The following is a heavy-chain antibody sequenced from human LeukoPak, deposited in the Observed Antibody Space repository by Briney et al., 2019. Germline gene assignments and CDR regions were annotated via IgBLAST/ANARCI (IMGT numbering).Heavy chain of an antibody. D-gene: IGHD6-13*01. CDR1: GGSFSGYY. CDR2: INHSGST. Sequence: SETLSLTCAVYGGSFSGYYWSWIRQPPGKGLEWIGEINHSGSTNYNPSLKSRVTISVDTSKNQFSLKLSSVTAADTAIYYCARGAVAAAGTNYFDCWGQETLVTVSS. CDR3: ARGAVAAAGTNYFDC. V-gene: IGHV4-34*01. J-gene: IGHJ4*02.